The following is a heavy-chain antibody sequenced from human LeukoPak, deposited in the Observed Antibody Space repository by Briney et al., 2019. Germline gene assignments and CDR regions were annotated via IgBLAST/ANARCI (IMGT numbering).Heavy chain of an antibody. CDR3: ARGLSYGSGSS. CDR1: GFTFSTYA. J-gene: IGHJ5*02. CDR2: ISYDGRQN. D-gene: IGHD3-10*01. V-gene: IGHV3-30*04. Sequence: GRSLRLSCAASGFTFSTYAMNWVRQAPGKGLEWVAVISYDGRQNYYADSVKGRFTISRDNSKNTLYLQMNSLRAEDTAVYYCARGLSYGSGSSWGQGTLVIVSS.